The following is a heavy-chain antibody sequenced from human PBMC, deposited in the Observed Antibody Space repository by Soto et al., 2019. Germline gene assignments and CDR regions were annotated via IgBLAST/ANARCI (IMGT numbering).Heavy chain of an antibody. CDR3: AIIHRSSTSRVSDFDP. D-gene: IGHD6-13*01. J-gene: IGHJ5*02. Sequence: QVQLVQSGAEVQKPGASVKVSCKAYDYYFPGYNIHWVRQAPGQGLEWMGWINPNSGVTTYAQIFQGRVTLSRDTSISEASLEVRRLRSDDTSVSYCAIIHRSSTSRVSDFDPWGQGTQGSVTS. CDR1: DYYFPGYN. CDR2: INPNSGVT. V-gene: IGHV1-2*02.